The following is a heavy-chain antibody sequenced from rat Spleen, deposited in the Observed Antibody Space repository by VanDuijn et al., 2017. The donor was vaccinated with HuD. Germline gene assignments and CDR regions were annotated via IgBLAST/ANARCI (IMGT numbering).Heavy chain of an antibody. J-gene: IGHJ2*01. D-gene: IGHD1-2*01. CDR3: ARSVYDYFDY. CDR2: ISYDGIST. Sequence: EVQLVESGGGLVQPGRSLKVSCAASGFTFSDYNMAWVRQAPKKGLEWVATISYDGISTYYRDSVKGRFTISRDNAKSTLFLQMDSLRSEDTATYYCARSVYDYFDYWGQGIMVTVSS. CDR1: GFTFSDYN. V-gene: IGHV5-7*01.